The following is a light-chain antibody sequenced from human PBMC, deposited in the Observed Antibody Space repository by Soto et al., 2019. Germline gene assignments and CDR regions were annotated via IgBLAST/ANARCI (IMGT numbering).Light chain of an antibody. CDR2: DVS. Sequence: QSALTQPRSVSGSPGQSVTISCTGTSSDVGGYNYFSWYQQHPGKAPKLMIYDVSKRPSGVPDRFSGSKSGNTASLTISGLQAEDEADYDCCSYAGSYTFYVFGTGTKVTVL. CDR1: SSDVGGYNY. J-gene: IGLJ1*01. CDR3: CSYAGSYTFYV. V-gene: IGLV2-11*01.